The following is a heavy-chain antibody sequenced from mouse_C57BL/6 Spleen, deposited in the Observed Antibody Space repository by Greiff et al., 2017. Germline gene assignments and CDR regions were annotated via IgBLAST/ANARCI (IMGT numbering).Heavy chain of an antibody. J-gene: IGHJ2*01. CDR2: ISYDGSN. CDR3: ARDGGYGNSFDY. V-gene: IGHV3-6*01. Sequence: VQLKESGPGLVKPSQSLSLTCSVTGYSITSGYYWNWIRQFPGNKLEWMGYISYDGSNNYNPSLKNRISITRDTSKNQFFLKLNSVTTEDTATYYCARDGGYGNSFDYWGQGTTLTVSS. CDR1: GYSITSGYY. D-gene: IGHD2-1*01.